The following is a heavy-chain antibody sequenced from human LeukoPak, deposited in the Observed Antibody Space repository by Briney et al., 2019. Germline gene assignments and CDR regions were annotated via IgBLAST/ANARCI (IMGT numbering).Heavy chain of an antibody. CDR2: INQDGSGK. J-gene: IGHJ4*02. D-gene: IGHD1-1*01. CDR3: ARDFSLTRLERPFDC. V-gene: IGHV3-7*01. Sequence: GGSLRLSCAASGFTFSTYWMTWVRQAPGKGLEWVANINQDGSGKYYVDSVKGRFTISRDNAKSSLYLQMNSLRAEDTAVYYCARDFSLTRLERPFDCWGQGTLVTVSS. CDR1: GFTFSTYW.